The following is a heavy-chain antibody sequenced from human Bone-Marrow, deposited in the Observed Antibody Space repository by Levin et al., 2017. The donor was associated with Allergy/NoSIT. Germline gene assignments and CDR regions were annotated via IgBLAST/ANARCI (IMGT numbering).Heavy chain of an antibody. V-gene: IGHV3-48*04. CDR3: AKQRSAIFGVFDAFDT. CDR2: ISATGTTT. Sequence: PGGSLRLSCAASEFTFSHYNMNWVRQAPGKGLEWISYISATGTTTYYADSVKGRFTVSRDNAKNSLVLQMDSLRVEDTAVYYCAKQRSAIFGVFDAFDTWGQGTLVTVSS. D-gene: IGHD3-3*01. CDR1: EFTFSHYN. J-gene: IGHJ3*02.